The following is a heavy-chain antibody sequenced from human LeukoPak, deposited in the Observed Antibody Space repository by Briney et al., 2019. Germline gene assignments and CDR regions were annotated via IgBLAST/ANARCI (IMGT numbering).Heavy chain of an antibody. V-gene: IGHV3-23*01. CDR3: ARDLAWGAFDY. Sequence: GGSLRLSCAASGFTFSNYGMNWVRQAPGKGLEWLSGISPRGGGTYYADSVKGRFTISRDDSKNTLSLQMNSLTVEDTAVYYCARDLAWGAFDYWGQGTLVTVSS. CDR1: GFTFSNYG. J-gene: IGHJ4*02. CDR2: ISPRGGGT. D-gene: IGHD7-27*01.